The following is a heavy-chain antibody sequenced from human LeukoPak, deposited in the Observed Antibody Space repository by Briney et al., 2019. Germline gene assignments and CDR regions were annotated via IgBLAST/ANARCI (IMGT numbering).Heavy chain of an antibody. CDR2: ISYEGSKQ. D-gene: IGHD1-26*01. CDR3: AKDGPRYSGTYCDY. J-gene: IGHJ4*02. CDR1: GFSFSSSG. V-gene: IGHV3-30*18. Sequence: GGSLRLSCAASGFSFSSSGMHWVRQAPGKGLEWLAVISYEGSKQYYADSVKGRFTISRDSSNNTLYLQMNSLRVEDTAVYYCAKDGPRYSGTYCDYWGQGTLVTVSS.